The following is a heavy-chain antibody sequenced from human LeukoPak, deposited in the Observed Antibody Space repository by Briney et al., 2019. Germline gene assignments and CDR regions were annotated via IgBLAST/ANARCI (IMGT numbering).Heavy chain of an antibody. CDR2: INPNSGGT. CDR3: ARDLRAPGYCSSTSCYNPDY. J-gene: IGHJ4*02. Sequence: ASVKVSCKASGYTFTGYYMHRVRQAPGQGLEWMGWINPNSGGTNYAQKFQGRVTMTRDTSISTAYMELSRLRSDDTAVYYCARDLRAPGYCSSTSCYNPDYWGQGTLVTVSS. V-gene: IGHV1-2*02. D-gene: IGHD2-2*02. CDR1: GYTFTGYY.